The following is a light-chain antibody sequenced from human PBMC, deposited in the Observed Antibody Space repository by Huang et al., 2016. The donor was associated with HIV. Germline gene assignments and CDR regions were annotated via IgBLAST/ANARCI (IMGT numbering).Light chain of an antibody. CDR2: KAS. Sequence: DIQMTQSPSTLSASVGDRVTLTCRASQSISSWLAWYQQKPGKAPNLLIYKASSLESGVPARFSGSGSGTEFTLTISSLQPDDFATYYCQQYNSLAWTFGQGTKVEIK. CDR3: QQYNSLAWT. J-gene: IGKJ1*01. CDR1: QSISSW. V-gene: IGKV1-5*03.